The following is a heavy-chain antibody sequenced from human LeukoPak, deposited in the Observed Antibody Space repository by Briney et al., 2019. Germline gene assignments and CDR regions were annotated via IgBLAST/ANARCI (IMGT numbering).Heavy chain of an antibody. V-gene: IGHV4-30-4*01. CDR2: IYYSGST. D-gene: IGHD3-22*01. CDR3: ARGGDSSGYYSSDY. CDR1: GGSISSGDCY. Sequence: PSQTLSLTCTVSGGSISSGDCYWSWIRQPPGKGLEWIGYIYYSGSTYYNPSLKSRVTISVDTSKNQFSLKLSSVTAADTAVYYCARGGDSSGYYSSDYWGQGTLVTVSS. J-gene: IGHJ4*02.